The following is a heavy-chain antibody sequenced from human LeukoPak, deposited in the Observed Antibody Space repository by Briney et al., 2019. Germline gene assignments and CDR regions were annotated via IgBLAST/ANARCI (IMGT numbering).Heavy chain of an antibody. CDR2: IKQDGSEK. J-gene: IGHJ3*02. CDR3: ARSAGDGYNTDAFDI. CDR1: GFTFSSYG. V-gene: IGHV3-7*01. D-gene: IGHD5-24*01. Sequence: GGSLRLSCAASGFTFSSYGMHWVRQAPGKGLEWVANIKQDGSEKYYVDSVKGRFTISRDNAKNSLYLQMNSLRAEDTAVYYCARSAGDGYNTDAFDIWGQGTMVTVSS.